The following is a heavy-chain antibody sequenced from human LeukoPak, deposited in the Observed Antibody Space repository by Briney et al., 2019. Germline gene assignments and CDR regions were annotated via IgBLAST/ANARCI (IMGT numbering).Heavy chain of an antibody. V-gene: IGHV3-66*01. J-gene: IGHJ4*02. D-gene: IGHD4-11*01. Sequence: GGSLRLSCAASGFTVSINYMSWVRQAPGKGLEWVSVIYSGGSTYYADSVKGRFTISRDNSKNTLYLQMNSLRAEDTAVYYCARDPNDYKGVYFDYWGQGTLVTVSS. CDR1: GFTVSINY. CDR2: IYSGGST. CDR3: ARDPNDYKGVYFDY.